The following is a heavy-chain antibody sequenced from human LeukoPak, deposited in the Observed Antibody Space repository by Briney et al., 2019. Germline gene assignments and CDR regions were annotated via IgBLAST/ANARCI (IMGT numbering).Heavy chain of an antibody. D-gene: IGHD2-21*01. J-gene: IGHJ6*03. Sequence: SETLSLTCTVSGGSISSYYWSWIRQPAGKGLEWIGRIYTSGSTNYNPSLKSRVTMSVDTSKNQFSLKLSSVTAADTAVYYCARIPSRVGYYYMDVWGKWTTLTVSS. CDR3: ARIPSRVGYYYMDV. V-gene: IGHV4-4*07. CDR2: IYTSGST. CDR1: GGSISSYY.